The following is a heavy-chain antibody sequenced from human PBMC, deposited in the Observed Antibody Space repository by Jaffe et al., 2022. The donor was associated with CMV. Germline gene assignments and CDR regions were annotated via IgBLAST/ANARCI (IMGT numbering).Heavy chain of an antibody. D-gene: IGHD3-10*01. CDR3: ASRRYYYGSGSYYTWSPPFDY. J-gene: IGHJ4*02. CDR2: IYYSGST. Sequence: QLQLQESGPGLVKPSETLSLTCTVSGGSISSSSYYWGWIRQPPGKGLEWIGSIYYSGSTYYNPSLKSRVTISVDTSKNQFSLKLSSVTAADTAVYYCASRRYYYGSGSYYTWSPPFDYWGQGTLVTVSS. CDR1: GGSISSSSYY. V-gene: IGHV4-39*01.